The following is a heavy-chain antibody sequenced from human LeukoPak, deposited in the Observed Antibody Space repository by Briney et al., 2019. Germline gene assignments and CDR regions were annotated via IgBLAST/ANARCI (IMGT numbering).Heavy chain of an antibody. D-gene: IGHD6-6*01. CDR1: GYTFTSYG. Sequence: ASVKVSCKASGYTFTSYGISWVRQAPGQGLEWMGWTSAYNGNTNYAQKLQGRVTMTTDTSTSTAYMELRSLRSDDTAVYYCARDPRGGYSSSSGELDYWGQGTLVTVSS. J-gene: IGHJ4*02. CDR3: ARDPRGGYSSSSGELDY. CDR2: TSAYNGNT. V-gene: IGHV1-18*01.